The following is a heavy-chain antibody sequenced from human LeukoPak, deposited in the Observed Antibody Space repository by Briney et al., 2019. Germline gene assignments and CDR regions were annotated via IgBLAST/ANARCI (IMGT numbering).Heavy chain of an antibody. Sequence: PSETLSLTCTVSGGSMSSYRQPAGKGLEWIGYIYYSGSTNYNPSLKSRVTISVDTSKNQFSLKLSSVTAADTAVYYCARDRGGYCSSTSCYGGSGYYYYYMDVWGKGTTVTVSS. CDR2: IYYSGST. CDR1: GGSMSSY. J-gene: IGHJ6*03. D-gene: IGHD2-2*01. V-gene: IGHV4-59*01. CDR3: ARDRGGYCSSTSCYGGSGYYYYYMDV.